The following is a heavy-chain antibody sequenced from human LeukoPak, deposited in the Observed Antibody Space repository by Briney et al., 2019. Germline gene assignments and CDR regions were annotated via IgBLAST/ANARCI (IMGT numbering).Heavy chain of an antibody. Sequence: GGSLRLSCAASGFTFSDYSMNWVRQAPGKGLEWISYIGGRGDGISYADSVKGRFIVSRDNAKNSLFLQMNRLRGEDTAIYFCAREIPGRIAADCWGQGTLDTVSS. CDR3: AREIPGRIAADC. D-gene: IGHD2-15*01. V-gene: IGHV3-48*01. CDR1: GFTFSDYS. CDR2: IGGRGDGI. J-gene: IGHJ4*02.